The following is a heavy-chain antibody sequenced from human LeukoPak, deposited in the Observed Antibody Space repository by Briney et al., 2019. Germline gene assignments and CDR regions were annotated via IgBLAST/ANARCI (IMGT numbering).Heavy chain of an antibody. J-gene: IGHJ3*02. D-gene: IGHD4-17*01. Sequence: PGGSLRLSCAASGFTFSGYWMHWVRQAPGKGLVWVSRINSDGSSTDYADSVKGRFTISRDNAKNTLYLQMNSLRAEDTAVYYCAKDLTYGDYAGGDAFDIWGQGTMVTVSS. CDR2: INSDGSST. CDR1: GFTFSGYW. V-gene: IGHV3-74*01. CDR3: AKDLTYGDYAGGDAFDI.